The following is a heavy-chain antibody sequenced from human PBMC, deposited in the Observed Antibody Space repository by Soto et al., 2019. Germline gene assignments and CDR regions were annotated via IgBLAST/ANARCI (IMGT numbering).Heavy chain of an antibody. CDR3: ARSRDDFWSGYRPTYYYYYGMDV. V-gene: IGHV3-30-3*01. CDR2: ISYDGSNK. D-gene: IGHD3-3*01. Sequence: GGSLRLSCAASGFTFSSYAMHRVRQAPGKGLEWVAVISYDGSNKYYADSVKGRFTISRDNSKNTLYLQMNSLRAEDTAVYYCARSRDDFWSGYRPTYYYYYGMDVWGQGTTVTVSS. J-gene: IGHJ6*02. CDR1: GFTFSSYA.